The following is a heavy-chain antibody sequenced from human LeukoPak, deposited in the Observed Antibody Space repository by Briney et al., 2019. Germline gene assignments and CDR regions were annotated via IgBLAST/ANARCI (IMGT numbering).Heavy chain of an antibody. CDR2: INTNTGNP. Sequence: ASVKVSCKASGYTFTSYDINWVRQATGQGLEWMGWINTNTGNPTYAQGFTGRFVFSLDTSVSTAYLQISSLKAEDTAVYYCARARQQLVFFSFWFDPWGQGTLVTVSS. J-gene: IGHJ5*02. D-gene: IGHD6-13*01. V-gene: IGHV7-4-1*02. CDR1: GYTFTSYD. CDR3: ARARQQLVFFSFWFDP.